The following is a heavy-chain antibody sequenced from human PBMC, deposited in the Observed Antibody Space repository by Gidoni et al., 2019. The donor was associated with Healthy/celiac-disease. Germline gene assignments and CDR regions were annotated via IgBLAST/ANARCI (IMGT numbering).Heavy chain of an antibody. Sequence: EVQLVESGGGLVKPGGSRRLSGAASGVTFRSDSMNWVRQAPGKGLEVVSSISSSSSYIYYADSVKGRFTISRDNAKHSLYLQMNSLRAEDTAVYYCARDIYYYDSSGYVDRDAFDIWGQGTMVTVSS. CDR3: ARDIYYYDSSGYVDRDAFDI. V-gene: IGHV3-21*01. CDR2: ISSSSSYI. CDR1: GVTFRSDS. J-gene: IGHJ3*02. D-gene: IGHD3-22*01.